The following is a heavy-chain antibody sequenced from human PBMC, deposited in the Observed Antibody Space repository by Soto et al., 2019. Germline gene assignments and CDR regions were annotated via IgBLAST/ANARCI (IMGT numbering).Heavy chain of an antibody. CDR1: GFTFSDYD. V-gene: IGHV3-11*01. Sequence: QVQLAESGGGLVEPGGYLRISCAASGFTFSDYDMSWIRQSPGKGLEWVSFVSSSGTTMYFADSVKGRFTISRDNAKNLLSLQMNSLRAEDTAVYYCARMGPRAARPSYWGQGTLVTVSS. CDR3: ARMGPRAARPSY. D-gene: IGHD6-6*01. CDR2: VSSSGTTM. J-gene: IGHJ4*02.